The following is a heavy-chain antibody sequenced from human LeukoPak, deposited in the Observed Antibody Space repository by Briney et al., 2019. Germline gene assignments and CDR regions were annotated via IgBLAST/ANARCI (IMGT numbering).Heavy chain of an antibody. CDR2: IYHSGST. CDR3: ARDQDFQH. CDR1: GYSISSGYY. V-gene: IGHV4-38-2*02. Sequence: PSETLSLTCAVSGYSISSGYYWGWIRQPPGKGLEWIGSIYHSGSTYYNPSLKSRVTISVDTSKNQFSLKLSSVTAADTAVYYCARDQDFQHWGQGTLVTVPS. J-gene: IGHJ1*01.